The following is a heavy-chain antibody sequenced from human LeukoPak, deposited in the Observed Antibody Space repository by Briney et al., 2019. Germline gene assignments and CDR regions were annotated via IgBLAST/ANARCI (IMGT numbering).Heavy chain of an antibody. CDR3: ARDPREDYYGSGSYWFDP. V-gene: IGHV1-2*02. D-gene: IGHD3-10*01. CDR1: GYTFTGYY. CDR2: INPNSGGT. Sequence: ASVKVSCKASGYTFTGYYMHWVRQAPGQGLEWMGWINPNSGGTNYAQKFQGRVTMTRDTSISTAYMELSRLRSDDTAVYYWARDPREDYYGSGSYWFDPWGQGTLATVSS. J-gene: IGHJ5*02.